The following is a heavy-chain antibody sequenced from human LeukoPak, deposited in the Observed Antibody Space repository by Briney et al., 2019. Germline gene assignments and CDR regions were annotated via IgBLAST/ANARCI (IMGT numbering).Heavy chain of an antibody. V-gene: IGHV4-59*01. Sequence: SGTLSLTCPVSGGSFSSYYWSWIRQPPGKGLEWIGYIYYSGSTNYNPSLKSRVPISVDTSKNQFSLNLSSVTAADTAVYYCATSGPYYSNPFDYWGQGTLVTVSS. CDR3: ATSGPYYSNPFDY. J-gene: IGHJ4*02. CDR1: GGSFSSYY. D-gene: IGHD4-11*01. CDR2: IYYSGST.